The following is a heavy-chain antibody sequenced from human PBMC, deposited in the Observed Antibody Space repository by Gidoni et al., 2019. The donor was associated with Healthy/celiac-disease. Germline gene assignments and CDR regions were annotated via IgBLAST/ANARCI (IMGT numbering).Heavy chain of an antibody. CDR2: SYTSGST. V-gene: IGHV4-61*02. D-gene: IGHD3-10*01. Sequence: QVQLQESGPGLVKPSQTLSLTCTGSGGAISSGSYYWVWIRQPAGQGLEWIGRSYTSGSTNYNPSLKSRVTISVDTSKNQFSLKLSSVTAADTAVYYCARDREITMVRGVIIAAFDYWGQGTLVTVSS. CDR1: GGAISSGSYY. J-gene: IGHJ4*02. CDR3: ARDREITMVRGVIIAAFDY.